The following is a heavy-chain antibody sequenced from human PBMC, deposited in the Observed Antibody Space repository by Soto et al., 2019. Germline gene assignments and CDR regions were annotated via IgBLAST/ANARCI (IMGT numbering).Heavy chain of an antibody. CDR2: ISSSSSTI. V-gene: IGHV3-48*01. CDR3: ARIGRLRWGDY. CDR1: GFTFGSYS. D-gene: IGHD4-17*01. Sequence: GGSLRLSCAASGFTFGSYSRNWVRQAPGKGLEWVSYISSSSSTIYYADSVKGRFTISRDDAKNSLYLQMNSLRAEDTAVYYCARIGRLRWGDYWGQGTLVTVSS. J-gene: IGHJ4*02.